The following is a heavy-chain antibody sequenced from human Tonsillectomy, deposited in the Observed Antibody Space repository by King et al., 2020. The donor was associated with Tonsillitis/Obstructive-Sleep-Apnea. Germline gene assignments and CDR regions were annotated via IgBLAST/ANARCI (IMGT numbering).Heavy chain of an antibody. CDR1: GYTFTTYG. Sequence: VQLVESGAEVKKPGASVKVSCKASGYTFTTYGISWVRQAPGQGLEWVGWISAYNDNTNYAQKFQGRVTMTTDTFTTTAYMELRGLRSDDTAVYFCARVYCGGDCFWGGDCDYWGQGTLVTVPS. D-gene: IGHD2-21*02. CDR2: ISAYNDNT. CDR3: ARVYCGGDCFWGGDCDY. V-gene: IGHV1-18*01. J-gene: IGHJ4*02.